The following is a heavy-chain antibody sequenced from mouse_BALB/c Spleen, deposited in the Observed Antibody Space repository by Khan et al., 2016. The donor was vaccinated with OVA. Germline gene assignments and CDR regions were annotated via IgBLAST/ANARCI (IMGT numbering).Heavy chain of an antibody. Sequence: EVQLQESGPGLVKPSQTVSLTCTVTGISITSGNYRWSWIRQFPGNKLEWIGNIYYSGTVTYNPSLTSRTTITRDTSKTPFFLDMNSLTAEDTATYYCARDYGSLYWYFDVWGAGTTVTVSS. D-gene: IGHD1-1*01. J-gene: IGHJ1*01. CDR3: ARDYGSLYWYFDV. CDR1: GISITSGNYR. CDR2: IYYSGTV. V-gene: IGHV3-5*02.